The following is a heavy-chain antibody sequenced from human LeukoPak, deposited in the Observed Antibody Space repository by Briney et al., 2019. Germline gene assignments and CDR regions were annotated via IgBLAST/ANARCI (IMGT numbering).Heavy chain of an antibody. CDR1: GFSLNSYA. V-gene: IGHV3-23*01. J-gene: IGHJ6*02. CDR2: VSGRGERT. D-gene: IGHD6-19*01. CDR3: ANQPGLYDSGWSWTYQFFGVDV. Sequence: GGSLRLSCAASGFSLNSYAMSWVRQAPGKGLEGVSAVSGRGERTYYADFVQGRFSISRDNSKATVYLQMNSLRAGDTAIYYCANQPGLYDSGWSWTYQFFGVDVWGQGTTVTVSS.